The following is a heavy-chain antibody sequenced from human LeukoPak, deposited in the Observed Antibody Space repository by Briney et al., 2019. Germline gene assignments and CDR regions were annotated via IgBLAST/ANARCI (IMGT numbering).Heavy chain of an antibody. D-gene: IGHD3-22*01. CDR3: AGRYYYDSSGPEDYYYYYMDV. J-gene: IGHJ6*03. Sequence: PSETLSLTCTVSGGSISSSSYYWGWIRQPPGKGLEWIGYIYYSGSTNYNPSLKSRVTISVDTSKNQFSLKLSSVTAADTAVYYGAGRYYYDSSGPEDYYYYYMDVWGKGTTVTVSS. CDR1: GGSISSSSYY. V-gene: IGHV4-61*05. CDR2: IYYSGST.